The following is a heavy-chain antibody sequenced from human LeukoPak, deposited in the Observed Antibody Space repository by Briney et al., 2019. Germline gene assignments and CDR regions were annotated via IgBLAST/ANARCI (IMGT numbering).Heavy chain of an antibody. CDR1: GFTFSTYP. V-gene: IGHV3-30-3*01. CDR3: VTTMVRGVIKYYFDY. J-gene: IGHJ4*02. CDR2: ISYDGSNK. D-gene: IGHD3-10*01. Sequence: PGGSLRLSCAASGFTFSTYPMHWVRQAPGKGLEWVAVISYDGSNKYYADSVKGRFTISRDNSKNTLYLQMNSLRAEDTAVYYSVTTMVRGVIKYYFDYWGQGTLVTVSS.